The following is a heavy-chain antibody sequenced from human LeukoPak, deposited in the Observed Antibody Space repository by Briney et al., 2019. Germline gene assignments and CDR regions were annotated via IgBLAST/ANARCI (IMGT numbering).Heavy chain of an antibody. Sequence: PSETLSLTCTVSGGSISTYYWSWIRQPPGKGLEWIGYIYTSGITNYNPSLKSRVSMSVDTSKNQFSLRLSSVTAADTAVYYCARVGYGDYREDYWGQGTLVTVSS. V-gene: IGHV4-4*09. CDR2: IYTSGIT. CDR1: GGSISTYY. J-gene: IGHJ4*02. D-gene: IGHD4-17*01. CDR3: ARVGYGDYREDY.